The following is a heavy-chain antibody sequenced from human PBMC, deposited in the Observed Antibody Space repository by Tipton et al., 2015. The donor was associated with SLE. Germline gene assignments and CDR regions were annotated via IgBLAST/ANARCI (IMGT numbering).Heavy chain of an antibody. D-gene: IGHD6-19*01. V-gene: IGHV4-59*11. CDR3: ARPQAPVAGTSDALDI. J-gene: IGHJ3*02. Sequence: TLSLTCTVSGGSISSHYWSWIRQPPGKGLEWIGYIYYSGSTNYNPSLKSRVTISVDTSKNQFSLKLGSVTAADTAVYYCARPQAPVAGTSDALDIWGQGTMVTVSS. CDR2: IYYSGST. CDR1: GGSISSHY.